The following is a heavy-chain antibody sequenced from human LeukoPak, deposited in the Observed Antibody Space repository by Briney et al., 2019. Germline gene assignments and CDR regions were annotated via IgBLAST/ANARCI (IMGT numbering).Heavy chain of an antibody. Sequence: SETLSLTCAVSGGSISSSNWWSWVRQPPGKGLEWIGEIYHSGSTNYNPSLKSRVTISVDKSKNQFSLKLSSVTAADTAVYYYTRVGIAAAGPGVSLSNFDYWGQGTLVTVSS. CDR3: TRVGIAAAGPGVSLSNFDY. CDR2: IYHSGST. CDR1: GGSISSSNW. V-gene: IGHV4-4*02. D-gene: IGHD6-13*01. J-gene: IGHJ4*02.